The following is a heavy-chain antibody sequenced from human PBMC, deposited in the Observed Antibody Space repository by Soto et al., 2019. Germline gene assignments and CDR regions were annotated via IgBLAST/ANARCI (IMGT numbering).Heavy chain of an antibody. D-gene: IGHD6-19*01. Sequence: GGSLRLSCAASGFTFSSYAMHWVRQAPGKGLEWVAVISYDGSNKYYADTVKGRFTISRDNSKNTLYLQMNSLRAEDTAVYYCARDLRGGSSGPDYWGQGTLVTVSS. J-gene: IGHJ4*02. CDR1: GFTFSSYA. CDR2: ISYDGSNK. CDR3: ARDLRGGSSGPDY. V-gene: IGHV3-30*14.